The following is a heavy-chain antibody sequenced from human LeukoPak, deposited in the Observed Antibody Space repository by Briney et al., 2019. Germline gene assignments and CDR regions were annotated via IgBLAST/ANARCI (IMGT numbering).Heavy chain of an antibody. CDR1: GYTFTSYG. V-gene: IGHV1-18*01. J-gene: IGHJ3*02. CDR2: ISAYNGNT. CDR3: ARDLEVGATEADAFDI. D-gene: IGHD1-26*01. Sequence: ASVKVSCKASGYTFTSYGISWVRQAPGQGLEWMGWISAYNGNTNYAQKLQGRVTMTTDTSTSTAYMELRSLRSDDTAVYYCARDLEVGATEADAFDIWGQGTMVTVSS.